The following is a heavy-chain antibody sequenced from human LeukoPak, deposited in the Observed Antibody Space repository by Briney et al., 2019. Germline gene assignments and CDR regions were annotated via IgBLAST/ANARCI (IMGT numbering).Heavy chain of an antibody. D-gene: IGHD6-19*01. V-gene: IGHV1-58*01. CDR2: IVVGSGNT. Sequence: ASVTVSCTASGFTFTISPLQWVRQPRGQRLEWIGWIVVGSGNTNYAQNFQERVTITRDMSTNTAYMELSSLRSEDTAVYYCATGSGWYSPDYWGQGTLVTVSS. CDR3: ATGSGWYSPDY. CDR1: GFTFTISP. J-gene: IGHJ4*02.